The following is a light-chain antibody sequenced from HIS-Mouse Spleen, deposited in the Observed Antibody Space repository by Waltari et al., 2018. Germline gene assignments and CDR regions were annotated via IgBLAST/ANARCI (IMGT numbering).Light chain of an antibody. Sequence: QSALTQPASVSGSPGQSITISCTGTSSDVGRYNLVSWYQQHPGKAPELMIYEGSKRPSGVSHRFSGYKSGNTASLTISGLQAEDEADYYCCSYASSSTWVFGGGTKLTVL. CDR3: CSYASSSTWV. CDR2: EGS. V-gene: IGLV2-23*01. J-gene: IGLJ3*02. CDR1: SSDVGRYNL.